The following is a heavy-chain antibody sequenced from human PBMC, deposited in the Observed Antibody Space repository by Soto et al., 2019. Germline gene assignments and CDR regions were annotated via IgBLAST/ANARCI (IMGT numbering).Heavy chain of an antibody. CDR3: ARDLYDSSGYYGGDWFDP. CDR1: GYTFTSYA. J-gene: IGHJ5*02. D-gene: IGHD3-22*01. V-gene: IGHV1-3*01. CDR2: INAGNGNT. Sequence: AASVKVSCKASGYTFTSYAMHWVRQAPGQRLEWMGWINAGNGNTKYSQKFQGRVTITRDTSAGTAYMELSSLRSEDTAVYYCARDLYDSSGYYGGDWFDPWGQGTLVTVSS.